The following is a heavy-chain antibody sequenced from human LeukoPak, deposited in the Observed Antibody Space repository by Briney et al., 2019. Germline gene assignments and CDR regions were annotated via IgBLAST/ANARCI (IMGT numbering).Heavy chain of an antibody. V-gene: IGHV1-18*01. CDR3: ARGIDSRPYYDFWSGHYSAFDI. D-gene: IGHD3-3*01. CDR2: ISAYNGNT. Sequence: ASVKVSCKASGYTFTSYGISWVRQAPGQGLEWMGWISAYNGNTNYAQKLQGRVTMTTDTSTSTAYMELRSLRSDDTAVYYCARGIDSRPYYDFWSGHYSAFDIWGQGTMVTVSS. CDR1: GYTFTSYG. J-gene: IGHJ3*02.